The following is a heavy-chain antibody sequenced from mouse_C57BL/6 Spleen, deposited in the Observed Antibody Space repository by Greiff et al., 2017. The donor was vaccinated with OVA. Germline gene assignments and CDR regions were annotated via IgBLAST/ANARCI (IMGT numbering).Heavy chain of an antibody. CDR1: GFNIKDDY. J-gene: IGHJ1*03. V-gene: IGHV14-4*01. CDR2: IDPENGDT. Sequence: EVQLVESGAELVRPGASVKLSCTASGFNIKDDYMHWVKQRPEQGLEWIGWIDPENGDTEYASKFQGKATITADTSSNTAFLQLSSLTSDDTAVYYCTKGVVASYWYFDVWGTGTTVTVSS. D-gene: IGHD1-1*01. CDR3: TKGVVASYWYFDV.